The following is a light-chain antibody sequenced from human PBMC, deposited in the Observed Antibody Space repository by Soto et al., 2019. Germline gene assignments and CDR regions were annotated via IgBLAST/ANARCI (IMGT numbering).Light chain of an antibody. V-gene: IGKV3-11*01. CDR2: DAS. Sequence: EIVLTQSPATLSLSPGERATLSCRASQSVSSLLAWYQQKSGQPPRLLISDASNRATGVPARFSGSGSGTDFTLIISSLEPEDFAVYYCQQRSNWPLSFGGGTKVEL. CDR3: QQRSNWPLS. J-gene: IGKJ4*01. CDR1: QSVSSL.